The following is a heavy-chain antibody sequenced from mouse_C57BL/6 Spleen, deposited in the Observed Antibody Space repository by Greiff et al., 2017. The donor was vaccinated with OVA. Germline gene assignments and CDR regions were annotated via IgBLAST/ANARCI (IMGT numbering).Heavy chain of an antibody. CDR2: IDPSDSYT. CDR3: ARRRGAYDYDNYAMDY. CDR1: GYTFTSYW. Sequence: QVQLQQPGAELVMPGASVKLSCKASGYTFTSYWMHWVKQRPGQGLEWIGEIDPSDSYTNYNQKFKGKSTLTVDKSSSTAYMQLSSLTSEDSAVYYCARRRGAYDYDNYAMDYWGQGTSVTVSS. J-gene: IGHJ4*01. D-gene: IGHD2-4*01. V-gene: IGHV1-69*01.